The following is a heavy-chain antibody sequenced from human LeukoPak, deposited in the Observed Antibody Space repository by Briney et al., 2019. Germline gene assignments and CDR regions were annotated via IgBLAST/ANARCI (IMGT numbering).Heavy chain of an antibody. CDR2: ISSSSSYI. Sequence: GGSLRLSCAASGFTFSSYSMNWVRQAPGKGLEWVSSISSSSSYIYYADSVKGRFTISRDNTKNSLYLQMNSLRAEDTAVYYCAREPTLLSWFDPWGQGTLVTVSS. V-gene: IGHV3-21*01. CDR3: AREPTLLSWFDP. CDR1: GFTFSSYS. J-gene: IGHJ5*02.